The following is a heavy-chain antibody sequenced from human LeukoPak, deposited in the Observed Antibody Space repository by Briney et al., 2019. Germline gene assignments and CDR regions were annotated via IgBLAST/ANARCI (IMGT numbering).Heavy chain of an antibody. CDR3: ARVRGSSGWFDY. D-gene: IGHD6-19*01. Sequence: ASVKVSCKASGYTFTSYDINWVRQTTGQGLEWMGWINPNSGGTNYAQKFQGRVTMTRDTSISTAYMELSRLRSDDTAVYYCARVRGSSGWFDYWGQGTLVTVSS. J-gene: IGHJ4*02. V-gene: IGHV1-2*02. CDR1: GYTFTSYD. CDR2: INPNSGGT.